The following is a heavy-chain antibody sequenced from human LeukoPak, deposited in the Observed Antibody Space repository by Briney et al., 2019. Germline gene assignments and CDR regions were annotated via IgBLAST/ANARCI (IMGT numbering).Heavy chain of an antibody. CDR3: ARFDDSSGYYYSFADY. Sequence: PGGSLRLSCAASGFTVSSNYMSWVRQPPGKGLEWIGSIYYSGSTYYNPSLKSRVTISVDTSKNQFSLKLSSVTAADTAVYYCARFDDSSGYYYSFADYWGQGTLVTVSS. J-gene: IGHJ4*02. CDR2: IYYSGST. D-gene: IGHD3-22*01. V-gene: IGHV4-39*01. CDR1: GFTVSSNY.